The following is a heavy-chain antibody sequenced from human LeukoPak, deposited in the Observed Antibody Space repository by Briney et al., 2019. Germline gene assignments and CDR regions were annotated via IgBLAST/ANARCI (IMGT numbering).Heavy chain of an antibody. D-gene: IGHD1-26*01. V-gene: IGHV3-33*08. CDR3: ARGSGSFSGGFDY. CDR1: GFTLSNYA. J-gene: IGHJ4*02. Sequence: PGGSLRLSCAASGFTLSNYAMQWVRQAPGKGLEWVAVIWSDGSNKYCADSVKGRFTISRDNSKNTLYLQMNSLRAEDTAVYYCARGSGSFSGGFDYWGQGTLVTVSS. CDR2: IWSDGSNK.